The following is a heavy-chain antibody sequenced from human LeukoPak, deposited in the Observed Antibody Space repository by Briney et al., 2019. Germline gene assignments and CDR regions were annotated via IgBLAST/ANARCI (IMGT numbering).Heavy chain of an antibody. CDR1: GGSLSGYY. CDR2: ILHDGRN. V-gene: IGHV4-34*12. J-gene: IGHJ3*01. CDR3: ARDVVPRDYGDTLNAYDL. D-gene: IGHD4-17*01. Sequence: PPETLSLTCAVSGGSLSGYYWSWIRQSPGKGLEWMGDILHDGRNKYKSSFKSRITIFLVSSKNEVSLRLSPVTPADTALYFCARDVVPRDYGDTLNAYDLWGQGTMVTVS.